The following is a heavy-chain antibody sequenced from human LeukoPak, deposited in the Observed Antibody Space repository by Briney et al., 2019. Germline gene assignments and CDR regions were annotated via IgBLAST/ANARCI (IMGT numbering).Heavy chain of an antibody. CDR1: GYTFTSYD. V-gene: IGHV1-18*01. CDR3: ARDAVSTTTAGGIDY. Sequence: GASMKVSCKASGYTFTSYDINWVRQAPGQGLEWMGWISAYSGNTHYAQKIQGRVTMTTDTSTSTAYMELRSLTSDDTAVYYCARDAVSTTTAGGIDYWGQGTLVTVSS. J-gene: IGHJ4*02. D-gene: IGHD5/OR15-5a*01. CDR2: ISAYSGNT.